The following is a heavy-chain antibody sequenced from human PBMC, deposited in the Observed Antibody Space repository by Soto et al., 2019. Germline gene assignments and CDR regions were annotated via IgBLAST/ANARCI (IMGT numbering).Heavy chain of an antibody. CDR2: ISGSDDTT. CDR3: SNEYRHTSLAPGLGIPAEPSSDL. D-gene: IGHD3-3*01. J-gene: IGHJ2*01. Sequence: SRILQKKEKWLEWVSAISGSDDTTYYAGSVKGRFTISRDNFKDTLYLQMNSLRAEDTAVFYFSNEYRHTSLAPGLGIPAEPSSDL. V-gene: IGHV3-23*01.